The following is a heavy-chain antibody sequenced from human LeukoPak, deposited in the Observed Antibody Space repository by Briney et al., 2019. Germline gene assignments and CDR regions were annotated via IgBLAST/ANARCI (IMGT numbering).Heavy chain of an antibody. CDR2: ISVSGGTT. CDR3: ARGGLGMKENNFDY. V-gene: IGHV3-23*01. D-gene: IGHD7-27*01. Sequence: GGSLRLSCAASGFTFSSYAMTWVRQVPGKGLEWVSTISVSGGTTYYADSVKGRFTISRDNSKNTLYLQMNSLRAEDTAVYYCARGGLGMKENNFDYWGQGTLVTVSS. CDR1: GFTFSSYA. J-gene: IGHJ4*02.